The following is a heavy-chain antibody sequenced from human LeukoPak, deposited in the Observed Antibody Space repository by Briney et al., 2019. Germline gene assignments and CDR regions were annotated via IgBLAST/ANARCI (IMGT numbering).Heavy chain of an antibody. V-gene: IGHV3-21*01. CDR3: ASLDGDYVFDY. J-gene: IGHJ4*02. CDR1: GFTFSSYS. Sequence: PGGSLRLSCAASGFTFSSYSMNWVRQAPGKGLEWVSSISSSSSYIYYADSVKGRSTISRDNVKNSLYLQMNSLRAEDTAVYYCASLDGDYVFDYWGQGTLVTVSS. CDR2: ISSSSSYI. D-gene: IGHD4-17*01.